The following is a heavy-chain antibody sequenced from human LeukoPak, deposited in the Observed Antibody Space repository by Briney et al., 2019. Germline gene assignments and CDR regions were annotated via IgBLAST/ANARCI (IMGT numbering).Heavy chain of an antibody. D-gene: IGHD6-19*01. CDR3: ARRTAVAGNFDY. J-gene: IGHJ4*02. Sequence: PSQTLSLTCTVSGDSISSGGSFWSWIRQHPRRGLEWIGYIYYSGSTNYNPSLKSRVTISVDTSKNQFSLKLSSVTAADTAIYYCARRTAVAGNFDYWGQGTLVTVSS. CDR2: IYYSGST. V-gene: IGHV4-31*03. CDR1: GDSISSGGSF.